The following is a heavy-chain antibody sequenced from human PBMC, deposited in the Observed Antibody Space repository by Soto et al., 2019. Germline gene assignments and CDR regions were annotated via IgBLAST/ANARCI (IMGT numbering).Heavy chain of an antibody. CDR1: SGSISSSNW. Sequence: QVQLQESGPGLVKPSGTLSLTCAVSSGSISSSNWWRWVRQPPGKGLGWIGEIYHGGSTNYNPSLKSRVTISVDKSENQFSLKLSSVTAADTAVYYCARTGKRYCSGGSCYSGTHFDNWGQGTLVTVSS. V-gene: IGHV4-4*02. CDR2: IYHGGST. J-gene: IGHJ4*02. CDR3: ARTGKRYCSGGSCYSGTHFDN. D-gene: IGHD2-15*01.